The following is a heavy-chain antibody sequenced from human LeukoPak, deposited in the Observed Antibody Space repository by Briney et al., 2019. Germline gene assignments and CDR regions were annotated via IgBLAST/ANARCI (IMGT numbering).Heavy chain of an antibody. V-gene: IGHV4-59*01. J-gene: IGHJ4*02. CDR2: IYHTGST. CDR1: GGSISNYY. CDR3: AREDSGYDYSPFYY. D-gene: IGHD5-12*01. Sequence: SETLSLTCTVSGGSISNYYWSWIRQPPGKGLEWIGYIYHTGSTSYNPPLKSRVVMSVETSQNQFSLKVRSVTAADTAVYYCAREDSGYDYSPFYYWGQEILVTVSS.